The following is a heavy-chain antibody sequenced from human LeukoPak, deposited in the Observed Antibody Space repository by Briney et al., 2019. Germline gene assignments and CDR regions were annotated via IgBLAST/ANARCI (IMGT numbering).Heavy chain of an antibody. CDR3: ARGIGDYNWFDP. CDR1: GGSISSYY. J-gene: IGHJ5*02. V-gene: IGHV4-59*01. Sequence: PSETLSLTCTVSGGSISSYYWSWIRQPPGKGLEWIGYIYYSGSTNYNPSLKSRVTISVDTSKNQISLKLSSVTAADTAVYYCARGIGDYNWFDPWGQGTLVTVSS. D-gene: IGHD2-21*02. CDR2: IYYSGST.